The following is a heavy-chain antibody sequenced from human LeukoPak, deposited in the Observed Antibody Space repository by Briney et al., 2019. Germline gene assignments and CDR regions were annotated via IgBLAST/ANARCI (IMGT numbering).Heavy chain of an antibody. D-gene: IGHD2-21*01. CDR2: IYSTGRA. CDR3: ARAVVITTLDYYYYVDV. CDR1: GGSISSSSYY. V-gene: IGHV4-39*07. J-gene: IGHJ6*03. Sequence: SETLSLTCTVSGGSISSSSYYWGWIRQPPGKGLEWIGSIYSTGRAYYNPSLRSRVTISLDTSNNQFSLKLNSVTAADSAVYYCARAVVITTLDYYYYVDVWGKGTTVTVSS.